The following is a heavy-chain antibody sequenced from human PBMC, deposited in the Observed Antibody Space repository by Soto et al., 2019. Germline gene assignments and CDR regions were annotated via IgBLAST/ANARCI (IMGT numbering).Heavy chain of an antibody. J-gene: IGHJ4*02. V-gene: IGHV4-59*01. Sequence: SETLSLTCTVSGGSISSYYWSWIRQPPGKGLEWIGYIYYSGSTNYNPSLKSRVTISVDTSKNQFSLKLSSVTAADTAMYYCARGGWPYCSSTSCYGDRYFDYWGQGTLVTVSS. CDR3: ARGGWPYCSSTSCYGDRYFDY. D-gene: IGHD2-2*01. CDR2: IYYSGST. CDR1: GGSISSYY.